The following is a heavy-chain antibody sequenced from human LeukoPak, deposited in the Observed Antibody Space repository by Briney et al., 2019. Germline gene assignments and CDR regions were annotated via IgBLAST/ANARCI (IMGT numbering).Heavy chain of an antibody. CDR2: IKSKTDGGTT. V-gene: IGHV3-15*01. Sequence: GGSLRLSCAASGFTFSNAWMSWVRQAPGKGLEWVGRIKSKTDGGTTDYAAPVKGRFTISRDDSKNTLYLQMNSQKTEDTAVYYCVRPSKDYFDYWGQGTLVTVSS. J-gene: IGHJ4*02. CDR3: VRPSKDYFDY. D-gene: IGHD2/OR15-2a*01. CDR1: GFTFSNAW.